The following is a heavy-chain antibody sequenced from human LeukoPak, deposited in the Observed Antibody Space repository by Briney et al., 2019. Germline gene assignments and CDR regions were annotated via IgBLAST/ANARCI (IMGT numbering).Heavy chain of an antibody. CDR2: LRGDGET. J-gene: IGHJ4*02. V-gene: IGHV3-23*02. CDR3: AKASWVSSADAVL. CDR1: GFTFKNYA. D-gene: IGHD6-19*01. Sequence: PGGSLRLSCAASGFTFKNYAMSWVRQAPARELEWVASLRGDGETFYGDSVKGRFTLSRDDSRNSVHLHLNNLRGEDTAVYYCAKASWVSSADAVLWGQGTVVTVS.